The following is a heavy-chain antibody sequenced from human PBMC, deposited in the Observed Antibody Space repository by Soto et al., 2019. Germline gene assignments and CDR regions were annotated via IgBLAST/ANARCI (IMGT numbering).Heavy chain of an antibody. CDR3: ARAGGSYYGTDYYYGMDV. CDR1: GFTFSSYS. D-gene: IGHD1-26*01. V-gene: IGHV3-48*02. J-gene: IGHJ6*02. CDR2: ISSSSSTI. Sequence: EVQLVESGGGLVQPGGSLRLPCAASGFTFSSYSMNWVRQAPGKGLEWVSYISSSSSTIHYADSVKGRFTISRDIAKTSLYLQMNSLRDEDTAVYYCARAGGSYYGTDYYYGMDVWGQGTTVTVSS.